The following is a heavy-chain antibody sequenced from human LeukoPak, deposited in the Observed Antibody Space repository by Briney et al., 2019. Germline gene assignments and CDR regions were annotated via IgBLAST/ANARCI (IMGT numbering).Heavy chain of an antibody. CDR2: ISYDGSNK. Sequence: PGRSLRLSCAASGFTFSSFGMHWVRQAPGKGLEWVAVISYDGSNKYYADSVKGRFTVSRDDSKNTLYVQMNSLRAEDTAVYYCAREDSSWHFDYWGQGTLVTVSS. D-gene: IGHD6-13*01. CDR3: AREDSSWHFDY. CDR1: GFTFSSFG. J-gene: IGHJ4*02. V-gene: IGHV3-30*03.